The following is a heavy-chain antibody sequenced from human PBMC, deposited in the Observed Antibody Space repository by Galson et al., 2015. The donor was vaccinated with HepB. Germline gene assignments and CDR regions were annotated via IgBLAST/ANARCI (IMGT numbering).Heavy chain of an antibody. CDR3: AVYRDNSSHYGLVSY. V-gene: IGHV3-15*01. Sequence: SLRLSCAASGLTFSDVWMSWVRQAPGKGLEWVGRIYSKADGGTTDYTAPVKGRFTITRDDSKSTLFLQMNSLKTEDTAVYYRAVYRDNSSHYGLVSYWGQGTLVTVSS. D-gene: IGHD3-22*01. J-gene: IGHJ4*02. CDR1: GLTFSDVW. CDR2: IYSKADGGTT.